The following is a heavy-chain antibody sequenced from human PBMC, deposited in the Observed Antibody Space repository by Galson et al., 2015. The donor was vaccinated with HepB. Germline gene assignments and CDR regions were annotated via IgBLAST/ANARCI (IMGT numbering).Heavy chain of an antibody. CDR3: AKDRSVRGVVGYYGMDV. J-gene: IGHJ6*02. CDR1: GFTFSSYA. V-gene: IGHV3-23*01. CDR2: ISVSGDST. Sequence: SLRLSCAASGFTFSSYAMNWVRQAPGKGLEWVSGISVSGDSTYYAESVKGRFSISRDNYKKTLYLQLNSLRDEDTAVYYCAKDRSVRGVVGYYGMDVWGQGTTVTVSS. D-gene: IGHD3-10*01.